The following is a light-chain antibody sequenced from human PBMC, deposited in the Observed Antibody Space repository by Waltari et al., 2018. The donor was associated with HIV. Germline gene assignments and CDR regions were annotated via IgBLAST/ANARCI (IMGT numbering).Light chain of an antibody. J-gene: IGLJ1*01. CDR2: EVT. CDR3: CSYTSSNTYD. CDR1: SGDVGGYNF. Sequence: QSALTQPASVSGSPGQSTTISCTGTSGDVGGYNFVSWYQQHPGKAPKLIIYEVTYRPSGVSDRFSGSKSGNTASLTISGLQAEDEADYYCCSYTSSNTYDFGTGTTVTVL. V-gene: IGLV2-14*03.